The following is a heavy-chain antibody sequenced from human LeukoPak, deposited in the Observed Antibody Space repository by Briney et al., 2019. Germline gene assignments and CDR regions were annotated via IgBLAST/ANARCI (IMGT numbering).Heavy chain of an antibody. Sequence: PGGSLRLSCAASGFSLSDYWMTWVRQTPGKGPEWLANIKQDGSEKNYVESVNGRFIISRDNAKSSGYLQMNSLRAEDTAVYYCVGGTGWLPLTWGQGTLVTVSS. CDR2: IKQDGSEK. CDR1: GFSLSDYW. V-gene: IGHV3-7*01. CDR3: VGGTGWLPLT. D-gene: IGHD6-19*01. J-gene: IGHJ5*01.